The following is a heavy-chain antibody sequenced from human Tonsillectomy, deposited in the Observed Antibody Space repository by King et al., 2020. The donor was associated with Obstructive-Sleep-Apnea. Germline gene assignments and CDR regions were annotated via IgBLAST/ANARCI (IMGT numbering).Heavy chain of an antibody. V-gene: IGHV1-69*04. D-gene: IGHD5-18*01. CDR1: GGTFSSNA. J-gene: IGHJ4*02. CDR3: ARAYTAMNYFDY. Sequence: QLVQSGAEVKKPGSAVKVSCKASGGTFSSNAISFVRQAPGQGLEWMGRILPILGIANCAQKFQVRVTITADQSTSTAYMELSSLRSEDTAVYYCARAYTAMNYFDYWGQGTLVTVSS. CDR2: ILPILGIA.